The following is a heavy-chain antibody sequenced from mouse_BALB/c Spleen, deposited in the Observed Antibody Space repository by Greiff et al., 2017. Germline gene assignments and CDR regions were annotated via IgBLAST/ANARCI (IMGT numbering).Heavy chain of an antibody. Sequence: EVKLQESGGGLVQPGESLKLSCESNEYEFPSHDMSWVRKTPEKRLELVAAINSDGGSTYYPDTMERRFIISRDNTKKTLYLQMSSLRSEDTALYYCARQGYRYPSYWYFDVWGAGTTVTVSS. V-gene: IGHV5-2*01. J-gene: IGHJ1*01. D-gene: IGHD2-14*01. CDR1: EYEFPSHD. CDR2: INSDGGST. CDR3: ARQGYRYPSYWYFDV.